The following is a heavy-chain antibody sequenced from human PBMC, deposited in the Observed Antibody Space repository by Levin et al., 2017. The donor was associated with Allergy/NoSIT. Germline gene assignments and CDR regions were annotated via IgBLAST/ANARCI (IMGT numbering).Heavy chain of an antibody. V-gene: IGHV2-70*11. D-gene: IGHD3-10*01. CDR2: IDWDDDK. CDR3: ARTLSGYGSGSYYLDY. CDR1: GFSLSTSGMC. Sequence: SGPTLVKPTQTLTLTCTFSGFSLSTSGMCVSWIRQPPGKALEWLARIDWDDDKYYSTSLKTRLTISKDTSKNQVVLTMTNMDPVDTATYYCARTLSGYGSGSYYLDYWGQGTLVTVSS. J-gene: IGHJ4*02.